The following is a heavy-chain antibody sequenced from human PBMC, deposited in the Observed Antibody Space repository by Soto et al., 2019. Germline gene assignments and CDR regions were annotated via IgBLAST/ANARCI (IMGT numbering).Heavy chain of an antibody. J-gene: IGHJ6*02. CDR3: ARDSVNYDSSGYRDYYYGMDV. V-gene: IGHV4-31*03. Sequence: QVQLQESGPGLVKPSQTLSLTCTVSGGSISSGGYYWSWIRQHPGKGLEWIGYIYYSGSTYYNPSLKRRVTRAGDTSKNQFALKLSSVTAADTAVYYCARDSVNYDSSGYRDYYYGMDVWGQGTTVTVSS. CDR1: GGSISSGGYY. D-gene: IGHD3-22*01. CDR2: IYYSGST.